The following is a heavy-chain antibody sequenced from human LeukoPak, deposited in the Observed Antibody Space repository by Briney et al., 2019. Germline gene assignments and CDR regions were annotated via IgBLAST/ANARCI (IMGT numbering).Heavy chain of an antibody. D-gene: IGHD3-10*02. CDR1: GFTFSSYS. J-gene: IGHJ6*04. CDR2: ISSSSSYI. Sequence: GGSLRLSCAASGFTFSSYSMNWVRQAPGKGLEWVSSISSSSSYIYYSDSLKGRITISRDNAKNSLYLQMNSLRAEDTAVYYCAELGITMIGGVWGKGTTVTISS. V-gene: IGHV3-21*01. CDR3: AELGITMIGGV.